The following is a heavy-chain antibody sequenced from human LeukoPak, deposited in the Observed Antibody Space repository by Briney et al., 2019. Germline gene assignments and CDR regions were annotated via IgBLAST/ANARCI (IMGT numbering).Heavy chain of an antibody. Sequence: SQTLSLTCAISGDSVSSNSAAWNWIRQSPSRGLEWLGRIYYRSKWYNDYAVSVKSRITINPDTSKNQFSLQLNSVTPEDTAVYYCARYEYSSSLRWFDPWGQGTLVTVSS. CDR2: IYYRSKWYN. J-gene: IGHJ5*02. D-gene: IGHD6-6*01. CDR3: ARYEYSSSLRWFDP. CDR1: GDSVSSNSAA. V-gene: IGHV6-1*01.